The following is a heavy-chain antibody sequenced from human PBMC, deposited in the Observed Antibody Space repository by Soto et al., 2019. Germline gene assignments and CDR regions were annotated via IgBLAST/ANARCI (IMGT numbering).Heavy chain of an antibody. V-gene: IGHV1-8*01. D-gene: IGHD3-3*01. Sequence: ASVKVSCKVSGYTFTSYDINWVRQATGQGLEWMGWMNPNSGNTGYAQKFQGRVTMTRNTSISTAYMELSSLRSEDTAVYYCARGGVYDFWSGYYGMDVWGQGTTVTVSS. CDR1: GYTFTSYD. J-gene: IGHJ6*02. CDR2: MNPNSGNT. CDR3: ARGGVYDFWSGYYGMDV.